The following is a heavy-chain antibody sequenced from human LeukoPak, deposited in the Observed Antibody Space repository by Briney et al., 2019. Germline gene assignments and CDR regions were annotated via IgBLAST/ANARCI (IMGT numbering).Heavy chain of an antibody. V-gene: IGHV4-31*03. CDR3: AKLSGFAFDP. CDR1: GGSISSGGYY. CDR2: IYYSGNT. Sequence: SRTLSLTCTVSGGSISSGGYYWSWIRQHPGKGLEWIGYIYYSGNTYYNPSLKSRITISVDTSKNQFSLRLSSVTAADTAVYFCAKLSGFAFDPWGQGILVTVSS. D-gene: IGHD3-16*02. J-gene: IGHJ5*02.